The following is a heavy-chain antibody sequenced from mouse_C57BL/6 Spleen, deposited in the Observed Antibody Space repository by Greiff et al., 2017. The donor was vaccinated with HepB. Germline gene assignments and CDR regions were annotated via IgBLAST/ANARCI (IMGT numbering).Heavy chain of an antibody. CDR3: TRSRYGSSYSYFDV. V-gene: IGHV1-15*01. J-gene: IGHJ1*03. CDR1: GYTFTDYE. D-gene: IGHD1-1*01. CDR2: IDPETGGT. Sequence: QVQLQQSGAELVRPGASVTLSCKASGYTFTDYEMHWVKQTPVHGLEWIGAIDPETGGTAYNQKFKGKAILTADKSSSTAYMELRSLTSEDSAVYYCTRSRYGSSYSYFDVWGTGTTVTVSS.